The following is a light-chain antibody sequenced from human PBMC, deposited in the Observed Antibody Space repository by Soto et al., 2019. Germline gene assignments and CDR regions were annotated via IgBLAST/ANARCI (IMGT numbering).Light chain of an antibody. CDR3: CSYTVSGTYV. CDR2: AVS. CDR1: SSDVGGYNY. Sequence: QSVLTQPASVSGSPGQSITISCTGTSSDVGGYNYVSWYQQHPGKAPKLMIYAVSNRPSGVSNRFSGSKSGNTATLTISGLKAEDEADYYCCSYTVSGTYVFGTGTKVTV. J-gene: IGLJ1*01. V-gene: IGLV2-14*01.